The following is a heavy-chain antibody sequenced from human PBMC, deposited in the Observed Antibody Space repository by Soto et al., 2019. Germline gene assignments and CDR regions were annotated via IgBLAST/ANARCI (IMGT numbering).Heavy chain of an antibody. CDR1: GFTFSSYA. CDR3: ANSITMIVVFD. CDR2: ISGSGGST. D-gene: IGHD3-22*01. J-gene: IGHJ4*02. V-gene: IGHV3-23*01. Sequence: EVQLLESGGGLVQPGGSLRLSCAASGFTFSSYAMSWVRQAPGKGLEWVSAISGSGGSTYYADSVKGRFTISRDNSKNPLYLQMNSLRAEDTAVYYCANSITMIVVFDWGQGTLVTVSS.